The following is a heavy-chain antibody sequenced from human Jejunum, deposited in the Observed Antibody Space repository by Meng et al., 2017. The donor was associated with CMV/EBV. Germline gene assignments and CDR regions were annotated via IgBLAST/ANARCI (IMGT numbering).Heavy chain of an antibody. Sequence: QGQLQRSGPGLVKPSETLSLTCTVSGGSISNYYGSWIRQPAGKGLEYIGRIYSSGTTKYNPSLNSRVTMSVDTSKNQFSLKVRSVTAADTAVYLCARHEVVGTAIFDYWGQGTLVTVSS. V-gene: IGHV4-4*07. CDR1: GGSISNYY. D-gene: IGHD6-19*01. J-gene: IGHJ4*02. CDR3: ARHEVVGTAIFDY. CDR2: IYSSGTT.